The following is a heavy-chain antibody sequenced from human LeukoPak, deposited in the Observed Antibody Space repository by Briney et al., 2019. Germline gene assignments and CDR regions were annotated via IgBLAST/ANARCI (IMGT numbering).Heavy chain of an antibody. CDR1: GFTFSDYY. D-gene: IGHD3-22*01. CDR2: ISSSGSTI. CDR3: ARDRYYYDSSGHSRWFDP. J-gene: IGHJ5*02. V-gene: IGHV3-11*04. Sequence: GGSLRLSCAASGFTFSDYYMSWVRQAPGKGLEGGSYISSSGSTIYYADSVKGRFTISRDNAKNSLYLQINSLRAEDTAVYYCARDRYYYDSSGHSRWFDPWGQGTLVTVSS.